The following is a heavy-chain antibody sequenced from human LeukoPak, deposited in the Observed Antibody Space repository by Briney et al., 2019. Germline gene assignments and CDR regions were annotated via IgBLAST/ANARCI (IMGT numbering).Heavy chain of an antibody. D-gene: IGHD6-13*01. Sequence: GASVKVSCKASGYTFTGYYMHWVRQAPGQGLEWMGWINPNSGGTNYAQKFQGRVTMTRDTSISTAYMELSRLRSDDTAVYYCARRGWEASRKGYSSSWYWFDPWGQGTLVTVSS. CDR2: INPNSGGT. J-gene: IGHJ5*02. CDR1: GYTFTGYY. V-gene: IGHV1-2*02. CDR3: ARRGWEASRKGYSSSWYWFDP.